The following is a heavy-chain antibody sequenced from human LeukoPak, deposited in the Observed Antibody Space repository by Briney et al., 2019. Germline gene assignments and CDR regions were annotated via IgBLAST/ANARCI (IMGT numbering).Heavy chain of an antibody. CDR3: ARVPAFNYGSGSSYTRGGY. CDR2: IYYSGST. Sequence: PSETLSLTCTVSGGSISSYYWSWIRQPPGKGLEWIGYIYYSGSTNYNPSLKSRVTISVDTSKNQFSLKLSSVTAADTAVYYCARVPAFNYGSGSSYTRGGYWGQGTLVNVSS. D-gene: IGHD3-10*01. CDR1: GGSISSYY. V-gene: IGHV4-59*12. J-gene: IGHJ4*02.